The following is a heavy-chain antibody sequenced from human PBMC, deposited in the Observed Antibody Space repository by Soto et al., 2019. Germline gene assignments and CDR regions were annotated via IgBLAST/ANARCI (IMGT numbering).Heavy chain of an antibody. CDR2: IYHSGST. CDR3: ATRGLEHLLYYY. V-gene: IGHV4-31*03. J-gene: IGHJ4*02. CDR1: GGSISSGGYY. D-gene: IGHD3-10*01. Sequence: TLSLTCTVSGGSISSGGYYWSWIRQHPGKGLEWIGYIYHSGSTYYNPSLKSRVSISVDRSQNQFSLRLSSATAADTAVYYCATRGLEHLLYYYWGQGTPVTVSS.